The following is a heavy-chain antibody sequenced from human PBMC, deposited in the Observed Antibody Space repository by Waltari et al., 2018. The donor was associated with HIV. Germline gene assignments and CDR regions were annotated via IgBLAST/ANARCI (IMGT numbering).Heavy chain of an antibody. CDR2: IGTNNGNT. J-gene: IGHJ4*02. V-gene: IGHV1-18*04. CDR3: ARSERSQDQQLVSFFDY. CDR1: GYNFGAHG. D-gene: IGHD1-1*01. Sequence: QLQLVQSGAEVKKPGASVNVACQAFGYNFGAHGILRVRQVAGQGLEWMGWIGTNNGNTKYGQKFQDRVTMTTDTTMSTAYMELRSLRSDDTAVFYCARSERSQDQQLVSFFDYWGQGTLVIVSS.